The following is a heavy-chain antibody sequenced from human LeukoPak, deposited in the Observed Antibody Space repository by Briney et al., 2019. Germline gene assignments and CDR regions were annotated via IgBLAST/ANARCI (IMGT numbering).Heavy chain of an antibody. J-gene: IGHJ4*02. CDR1: GGTFSSYA. CDR2: IIPIFGTA. Sequence: SVKVSCKASGGTFSSYAISWVRQAPGQGLEWMGGIIPIFGTANYAQKFQGRVTITTDESTSTAYMELSSLRSEDTAVYYCARDSYIYSSSSGAFDYWGQGTLVTVSS. CDR3: ARDSYIYSSSSGAFDY. D-gene: IGHD6-6*01. V-gene: IGHV1-69*05.